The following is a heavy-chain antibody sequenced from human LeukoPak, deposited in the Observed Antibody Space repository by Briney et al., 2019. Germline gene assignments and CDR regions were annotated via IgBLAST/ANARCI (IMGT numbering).Heavy chain of an antibody. CDR1: GYTFTSYG. Sequence: GASVKVSCKASGYTFTSYGISWVRQAPGQGLEWMGWISVYNGNTNYAQKLQGRVTMTTDTSTSTAYMELRSLRSDDTAVYYCAREGGHIVATIPFDYWGQGTLVTVSS. J-gene: IGHJ4*02. CDR3: AREGGHIVATIPFDY. D-gene: IGHD5-12*01. V-gene: IGHV1-18*01. CDR2: ISVYNGNT.